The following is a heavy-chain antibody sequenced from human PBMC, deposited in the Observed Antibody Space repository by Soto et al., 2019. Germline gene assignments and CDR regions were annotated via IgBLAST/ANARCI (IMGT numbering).Heavy chain of an antibody. CDR1: GFTFSSYG. CDR2: IWYDGSNK. J-gene: IGHJ6*01. CDR3: ARPHSSSGPPDV. Sequence: PGGSLRLSCAASGFTFSSYGMHWVRQAPGKGLEWVAVIWYDGSNKYYADSVKGRFTISRDNSKNTLYLQMNSLRAEDTAVYYCARPHSSSGPPDVWGQGTTVTVYS. D-gene: IGHD6-13*01. V-gene: IGHV3-33*01.